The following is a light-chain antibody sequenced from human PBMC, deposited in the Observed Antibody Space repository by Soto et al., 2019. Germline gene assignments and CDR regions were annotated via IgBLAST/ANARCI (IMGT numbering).Light chain of an antibody. Sequence: QSALTQPASVSGSPGQSITISCTGTSSDVGSYNLVSWYQQYPGKAPKLMIYEGSKRPSGVSNRFSGSKSGNTASLTISGLQAEDEADYYCCSYAGSSNGVFGGGTKLTVL. CDR2: EGS. J-gene: IGLJ3*02. V-gene: IGLV2-23*01. CDR1: SSDVGSYNL. CDR3: CSYAGSSNGV.